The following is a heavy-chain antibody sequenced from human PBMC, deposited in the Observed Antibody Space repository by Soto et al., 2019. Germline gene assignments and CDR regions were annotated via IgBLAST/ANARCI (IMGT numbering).Heavy chain of an antibody. CDR3: ARTVVSMSYNYFGIDV. J-gene: IGHJ6*02. Sequence: SQTLSLTCAISGDSVSSNSAAWNWIRQSPSRGLGWLGRTYYRSKWYNDFAASVKSRVTISPDTAKNQFSLQLNPVTPEDAAVYYCARTVVSMSYNYFGIDVWGRGTTVTVSS. CDR2: TYYRSKWYN. CDR1: GDSVSSNSAA. D-gene: IGHD6-6*01. V-gene: IGHV6-1*01.